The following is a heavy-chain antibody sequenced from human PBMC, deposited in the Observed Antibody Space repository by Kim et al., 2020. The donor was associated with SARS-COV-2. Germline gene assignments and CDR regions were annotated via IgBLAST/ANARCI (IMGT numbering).Heavy chain of an antibody. V-gene: IGHV3-15*01. Sequence: GGSLRLSCAASEFTFTNAWMNWVRQAPGKELEWVGRIQNKFEGARTEYAAAVTGRFTILRDDSRHILYLEMHSLRTEDTGTYYCTTVKLSGYRGIGMDV. D-gene: IGHD5-12*01. CDR2: IQNKFEGART. J-gene: IGHJ6*01. CDR3: TTVKLSGYRGIGMDV. CDR1: EFTFTNAW.